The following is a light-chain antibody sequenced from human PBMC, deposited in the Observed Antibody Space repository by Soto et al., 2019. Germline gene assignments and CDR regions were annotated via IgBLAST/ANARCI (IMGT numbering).Light chain of an antibody. CDR3: SSYTSSSTLV. V-gene: IGLV2-14*01. CDR1: SSDVGGYNY. CDR2: EVS. J-gene: IGLJ1*01. Sequence: QSVLTQPASVSGSPGQSMTISCTGTSSDVGGYNYVSWYQQHPGKAPKFLISEVSNRPSGVSNRFSASKSGNTASLTISGLQAEDEADYYCSSYTSSSTLVFGTGTKVTVL.